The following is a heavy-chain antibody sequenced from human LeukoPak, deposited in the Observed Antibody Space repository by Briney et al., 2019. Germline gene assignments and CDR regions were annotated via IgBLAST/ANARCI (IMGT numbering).Heavy chain of an antibody. Sequence: PGGSLRLSCAASGFTFSSYSMNWVRQAPGKGLEWVSYISSSSSTIYYADSVKGRFTISRDNAKNSLYLQMNSLRAEDTAVYYCGRGQPSYSSSIDYWGQGTLVTVSS. CDR1: GFTFSSYS. CDR3: GRGQPSYSSSIDY. CDR2: ISSSSSTI. J-gene: IGHJ4*02. V-gene: IGHV3-48*01. D-gene: IGHD6-6*01.